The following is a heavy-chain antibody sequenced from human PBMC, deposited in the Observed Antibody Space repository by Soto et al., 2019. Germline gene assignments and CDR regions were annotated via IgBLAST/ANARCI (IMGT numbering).Heavy chain of an antibody. D-gene: IGHD6-13*01. CDR3: AADATAWQQMVPSDY. CDR2: IAVGSGYT. CDR1: GFTFTSSA. V-gene: IGHV1-58*01. J-gene: IGHJ4*02. Sequence: VASVKVSCKASGFTFTSSAFQWVRQARGQRLEWIGWIAVGSGYTNYAQRFQDRVTLTRDMSTATTYMELSHLTSEDTAIYYCAADATAWQQMVPSDYWGQGTLVTVSS.